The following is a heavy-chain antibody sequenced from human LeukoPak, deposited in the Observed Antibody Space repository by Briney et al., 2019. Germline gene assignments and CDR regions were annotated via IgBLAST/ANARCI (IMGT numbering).Heavy chain of an antibody. V-gene: IGHV1-18*01. J-gene: IGHJ3*02. CDR1: GYTFTSYG. Sequence: ASVKVSCKASGYTFTSYGISWVRQAPGQGLEWMGWISAYNGNTNYAQKLQGRVTMTTDTSTSTAYMELRSLRSDDTAVYYCARDRPATTVTRTDDAFDIWGQGTMVTVSS. D-gene: IGHD4-17*01. CDR2: ISAYNGNT. CDR3: ARDRPATTVTRTDDAFDI.